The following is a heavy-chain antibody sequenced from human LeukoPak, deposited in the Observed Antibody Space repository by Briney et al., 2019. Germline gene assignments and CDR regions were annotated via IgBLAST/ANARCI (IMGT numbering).Heavy chain of an antibody. CDR3: ARRVFCGGDCYCFDN. CDR1: GYTVSYYW. Sequence: GVSLQISCPGAGYTVSYYWLAWVRPMPGKGLEWMGIIYPGDSDTKYSPSFQGQVTMSADKSINTAYMHWSSLKASDTGMYYCARRVFCGGDCYCFDNWGQGTLVTVSS. CDR2: IYPGDSDT. J-gene: IGHJ4*02. V-gene: IGHV5-51*01. D-gene: IGHD2-21*02.